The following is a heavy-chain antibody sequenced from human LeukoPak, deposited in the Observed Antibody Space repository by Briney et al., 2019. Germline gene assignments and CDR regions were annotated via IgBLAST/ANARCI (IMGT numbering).Heavy chain of an antibody. CDR2: IKQDESKK. D-gene: IGHD1/OR15-1a*01. CDR3: ARGNKGVDV. CDR1: GFTFSRYW. J-gene: IGHJ6*02. Sequence: GGSLRLSCAASGFTFSRYWMTWVRQAPGKGLEWVANIKQDESKKNYVDSVKGRFTISRDNAKNSLYLQMNSLRAEDTAVYYCARGNKGVDVWGQGTTVTVSS. V-gene: IGHV3-7*03.